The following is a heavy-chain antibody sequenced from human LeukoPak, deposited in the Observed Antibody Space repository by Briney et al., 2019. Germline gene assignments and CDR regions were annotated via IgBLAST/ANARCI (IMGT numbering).Heavy chain of an antibody. CDR2: INAGNGNT. D-gene: IGHD3-22*01. Sequence: ASVKVSCKASGYTFTSYAMHWVRQAPGQRLEWMGWINAGNGNTKYSQKFQGRVTITADKSTTTAYMELNSLRSEDTAVYYCARGRYYYDSSGYYYATADTFDIWGQGTMVTVS. CDR3: ARGRYYYDSSGYYYATADTFDI. J-gene: IGHJ3*02. V-gene: IGHV1-3*01. CDR1: GYTFTSYA.